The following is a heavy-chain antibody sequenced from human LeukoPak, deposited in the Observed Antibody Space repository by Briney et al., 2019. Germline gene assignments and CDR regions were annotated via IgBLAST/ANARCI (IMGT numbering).Heavy chain of an antibody. J-gene: IGHJ6*02. D-gene: IGHD3-22*01. Sequence: GGSLRLSCAASGFTFSSYWMSWVRQAPGKGLVWVSRINSDGSSTRYADSVKGRFTISRDNAKNTLYLQMNSLRAEDTAVYYCARSHYYDSSGYYYYYYGMDVWGQGTTVTVSS. CDR1: GFTFSSYW. CDR2: INSDGSST. V-gene: IGHV3-74*01. CDR3: ARSHYYDSSGYYYYYYGMDV.